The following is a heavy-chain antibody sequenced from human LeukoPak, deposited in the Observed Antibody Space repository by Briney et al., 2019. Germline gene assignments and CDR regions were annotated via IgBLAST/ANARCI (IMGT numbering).Heavy chain of an antibody. D-gene: IGHD3-3*01. CDR3: AKDLLITIGPSEIRYYYGMDV. CDR2: ISGSGGST. V-gene: IGHV3-23*01. J-gene: IGHJ6*02. Sequence: GGSLRLSCAASGFTFSSYAMSWVRQAPGKGLEWVSAISGSGGSTYYADSVKGRFTISRDNSKNTLYLQMNSLRAEDTAVYYCAKDLLITIGPSEIRYYYGMDVWGQGTTVTVSS. CDR1: GFTFSSYA.